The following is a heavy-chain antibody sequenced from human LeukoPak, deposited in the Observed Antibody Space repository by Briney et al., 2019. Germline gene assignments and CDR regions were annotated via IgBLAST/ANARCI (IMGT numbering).Heavy chain of an antibody. CDR1: GFTFSDYY. V-gene: IGHV3-11*06. CDR2: ISGSGSHT. Sequence: GGSLRLSCAASGFTFSDYYMSWIRQAPGKGLEWLSYISGSGSHTTYADSVRGRFTISRDNAKNSLSLQVNSLRADDTTVYYCARVGSTVAAGTPDYWGQGTLVTVSS. D-gene: IGHD6-13*01. J-gene: IGHJ4*02. CDR3: ARVGSTVAAGTPDY.